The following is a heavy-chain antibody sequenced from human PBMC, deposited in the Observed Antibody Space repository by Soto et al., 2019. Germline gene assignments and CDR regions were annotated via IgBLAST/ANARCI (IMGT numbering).Heavy chain of an antibody. Sequence: EVQLVESGGGLVQPGGSLKLSCAASGFTFSGSAMHWVRQASGKGLEWVGRIRSKANSYAAAYAASVKGRFTISRDDSKNTAYLQMNSLKTEDTAVYYCTSWGRTPGGYWGQGTLVTLSS. CDR2: IRSKANSYAA. V-gene: IGHV3-73*02. CDR3: TSWGRTPGGY. J-gene: IGHJ4*02. CDR1: GFTFSGSA. D-gene: IGHD3-16*01.